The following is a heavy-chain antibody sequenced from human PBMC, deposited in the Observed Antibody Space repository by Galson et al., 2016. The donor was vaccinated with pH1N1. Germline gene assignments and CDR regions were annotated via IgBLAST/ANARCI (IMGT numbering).Heavy chain of an antibody. CDR1: GDSMDTHY. J-gene: IGHJ4*02. Sequence: LSLTCSVSGDSMDTHYWTWLRQSPGRALEWIGYVSSSGTTNYNPSLRSRVSISLDKSQNQFSLTLTSVTAADTAVFFCARGRGWLVLDYWGQGIVVAVSS. V-gene: IGHV4-4*09. D-gene: IGHD3-9*01. CDR3: ARGRGWLVLDY. CDR2: VSSSGTT.